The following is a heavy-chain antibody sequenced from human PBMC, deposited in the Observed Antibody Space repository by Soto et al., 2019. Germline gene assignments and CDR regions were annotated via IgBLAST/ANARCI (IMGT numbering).Heavy chain of an antibody. J-gene: IGHJ4*02. CDR2: IYSGGST. D-gene: IGHD3-22*01. CDR1: GFTVSSNY. V-gene: IGHV3-53*01. CDR3: ARDGSYYDSSGYYEGGYFDY. Sequence: HPGGSLRLSCAASGFTVSSNYMSWVRQAPGKGLEWVSVIYSGGSTYYADSVKGRFTISRDNSKNTLYLQMNSLRAEDTAVYYCARDGSYYDSSGYYEGGYFDYWGQGTLVTVSS.